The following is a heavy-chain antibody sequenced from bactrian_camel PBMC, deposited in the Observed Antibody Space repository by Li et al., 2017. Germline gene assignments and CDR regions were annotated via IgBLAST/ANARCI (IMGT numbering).Heavy chain of an antibody. J-gene: IGHJ4*01. CDR1: QSVHNRC. V-gene: IGHV3S63*01. D-gene: IGHD3*01. CDR2: MNDNAGGT. Sequence: HVQLVESGGGSVQAGGSLTLSCKSTQSVHNRCLGWFRQTLGKEREGVALMNDNAGGTFYADSSVEGRFTISRDRAKNTLYLQMNSLKTEDTAVYYCAAARYCYSAHWPVGREVASGKGTQVTVS.